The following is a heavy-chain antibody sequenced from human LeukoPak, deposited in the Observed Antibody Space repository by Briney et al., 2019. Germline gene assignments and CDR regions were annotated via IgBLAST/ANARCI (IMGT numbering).Heavy chain of an antibody. CDR2: ISGSGGST. Sequence: GGSLRLSCAASGFTFSSYAMSWVRQAPGKGLEWVSAISGSGGSTYYADSVKGRFTISRDNSENTLYLQMNSLRAEDTAVYYCAKNVNYYDSSGYPLWGQGTLVTVSS. CDR3: AKNVNYYDSSGYPL. V-gene: IGHV3-23*01. CDR1: GFTFSSYA. D-gene: IGHD3-22*01. J-gene: IGHJ4*02.